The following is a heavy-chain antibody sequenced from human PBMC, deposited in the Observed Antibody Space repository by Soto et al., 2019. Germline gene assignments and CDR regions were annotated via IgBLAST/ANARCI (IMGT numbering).Heavy chain of an antibody. CDR3: ASPTLVSIRYFDL. D-gene: IGHD3-10*01. Sequence: GGSLRLSCAASGFTFSSYWMHWVRQAPGKGLVWVSRINSDGSSTSYADSVKGRFTISRDNAKNTLYLQMNSLRAEDTAVYYCASPTLVSIRYFDLWGRGTLVTVSS. J-gene: IGHJ2*01. CDR1: GFTFSSYW. V-gene: IGHV3-74*01. CDR2: INSDGSST.